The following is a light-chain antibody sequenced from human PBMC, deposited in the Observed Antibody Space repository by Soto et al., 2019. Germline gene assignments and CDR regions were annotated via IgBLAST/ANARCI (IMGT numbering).Light chain of an antibody. J-gene: IGKJ1*01. CDR2: GAS. V-gene: IGKV3-15*01. Sequence: EIVLTQSPGTLSMSPGERATLSCRASQSLTNNYLAWFQQKPGQAPRLLIYGASTRATGIPDRFSGSGSGTEFTLSIFSLQSEDFAVYYCQQYNKGPVTFGQGTKVDIK. CDR3: QQYNKGPVT. CDR1: QSLTNNY.